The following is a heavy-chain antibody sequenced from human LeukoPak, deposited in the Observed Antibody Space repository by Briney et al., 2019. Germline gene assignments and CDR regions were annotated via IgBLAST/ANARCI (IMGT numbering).Heavy chain of an antibody. D-gene: IGHD6-19*01. Sequence: GGSLRLSCAASGFTFSSYGMHWVRQAPGKGLGWVAVIWYDGSNKYYADSVKGRFTISRDNSKNTLYLQMNSLRAEDTAVYYCARVWSSSGWYSPFDYWGQGTLVTVSS. V-gene: IGHV3-33*01. J-gene: IGHJ4*02. CDR1: GFTFSSYG. CDR3: ARVWSSSGWYSPFDY. CDR2: IWYDGSNK.